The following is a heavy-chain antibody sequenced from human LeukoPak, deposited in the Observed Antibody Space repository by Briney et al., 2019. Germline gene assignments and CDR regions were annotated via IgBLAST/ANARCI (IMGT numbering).Heavy chain of an antibody. D-gene: IGHD2-21*02. J-gene: IGHJ4*02. CDR2: INHIGGT. Sequence: SETLSLTCAVYVGSFSVYYWSWIRQPPGKRLGWIGEINHIGGTNYTPSLKSRVTISVDTSKNQFSLKLSSVTAADTAVYYCATDGFEYCGGDCPPHYWGQGTLVTVSS. CDR3: ATDGFEYCGGDCPPHY. V-gene: IGHV4-34*01. CDR1: VGSFSVYY.